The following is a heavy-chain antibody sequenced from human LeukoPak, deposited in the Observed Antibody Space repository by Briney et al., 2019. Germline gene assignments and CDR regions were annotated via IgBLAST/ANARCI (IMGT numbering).Heavy chain of an antibody. D-gene: IGHD3-22*01. V-gene: IGHV3-48*03. CDR2: ISSSGSTI. J-gene: IGHJ6*02. CDR3: ARVSYYDSSGYSGMDV. CDR1: GFTFSSYE. Sequence: GGSLRLSCAASGFTFSSYEMNWVRQAPGKGLEWVSYISSSGSTIYYADSVKRRFTISRDKAKNSLYLQMNSLRAEDTAVYYCARVSYYDSSGYSGMDVWGQGTTVTVSS.